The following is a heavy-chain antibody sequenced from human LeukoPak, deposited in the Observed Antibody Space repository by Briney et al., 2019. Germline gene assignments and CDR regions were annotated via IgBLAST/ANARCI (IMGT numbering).Heavy chain of an antibody. CDR3: ARVDVLDSSSCNKAYYYCYMDV. CDR2: INHSGST. Sequence: PSETLSLTCTLYGGSFSRYYWSWIRQPPGKGVEWIGEINHSGSTNYNPSLKGRVTISVDTSKTQFSLKLSSVTAADTAVYYCARVDVLDSSSCNKAYYYCYMDVWGKGTTVTVSS. V-gene: IGHV4-34*01. D-gene: IGHD6-13*01. CDR1: GGSFSRYY. J-gene: IGHJ6*03.